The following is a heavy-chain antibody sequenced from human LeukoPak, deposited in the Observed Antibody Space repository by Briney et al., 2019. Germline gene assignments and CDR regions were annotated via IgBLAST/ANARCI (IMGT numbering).Heavy chain of an antibody. CDR1: AGSTRGYY. J-gene: IGHJ4*02. Sequence: SETLSLTCIVSAGSTRGYYWSWIRQPPGKGLEWIGYIYYSGSTKYNPSLKSRVTISVDTSKNQFSLKLSSVTAADTAVYYCARAGDIAAAGTGFDYWGQGTLVTVSS. CDR2: IYYSGST. CDR3: ARAGDIAAAGTGFDY. V-gene: IGHV4-59*01. D-gene: IGHD6-13*01.